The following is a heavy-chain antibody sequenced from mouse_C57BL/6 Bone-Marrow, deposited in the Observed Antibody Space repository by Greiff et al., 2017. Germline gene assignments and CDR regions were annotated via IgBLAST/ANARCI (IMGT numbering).Heavy chain of an antibody. Sequence: QVQLQQPGAELVRPGTSVKLSCKASGYTFTSYWMHWVKQRPGQGLEWIGVIDPSDSYTNYNQKFKGKATLTVDTSSSTAYMQRSSLTSEDSAVYYCARYYDYDDDGDDWGKGTTLTVSS. CDR2: IDPSDSYT. J-gene: IGHJ2*01. CDR1: GYTFTSYW. V-gene: IGHV1-59*01. D-gene: IGHD2-4*01. CDR3: ARYYDYDDDGDD.